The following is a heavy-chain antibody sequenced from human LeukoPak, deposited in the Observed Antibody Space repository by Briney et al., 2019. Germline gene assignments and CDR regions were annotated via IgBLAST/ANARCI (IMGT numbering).Heavy chain of an antibody. CDR1: GFTFSDYY. CDR3: ARDLGIVVEEGASRNDWFDP. D-gene: IGHD2-2*01. V-gene: IGHV3-11*04. CDR2: ISSSGSTI. Sequence: PGGSLRLSCAASGFTFSDYYMSWIRQAPGKGLEWVSYISSSGSTIYYADSVKGRFTISRDNAKNSLYLQMNSLRAEDTAVYYCARDLGIVVEEGASRNDWFDPWGQGTLVTVSS. J-gene: IGHJ5*02.